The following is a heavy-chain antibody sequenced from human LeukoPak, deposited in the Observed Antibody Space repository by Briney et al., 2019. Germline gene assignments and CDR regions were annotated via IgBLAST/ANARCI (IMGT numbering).Heavy chain of an antibody. CDR2: ISSSSSTI. CDR1: GFTFSDYT. J-gene: IGHJ4*02. CDR3: ARDLTGDIDY. D-gene: IGHD7-27*01. Sequence: GGSLRLSCAASGFTFSDYTMNWVRQAPGKGLEWVSYISSSSSTIYYADSVKGRFTISRDNAKNSLYLQMNSLRAEDTAVYYCARDLTGDIDYWGQGTLVTVSS. V-gene: IGHV3-48*01.